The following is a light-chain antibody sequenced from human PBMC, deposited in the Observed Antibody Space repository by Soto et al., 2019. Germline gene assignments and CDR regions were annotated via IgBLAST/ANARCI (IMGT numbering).Light chain of an antibody. V-gene: IGKV1-9*01. J-gene: IGKJ3*01. CDR2: AAS. Sequence: IQLTQSPSFLSASVGDRVTITCRSSQDISNYLVWYQQKPGKAPKPLIYAASTLQSGVPSRFSGSGSGTEFTLTISSLQPEDFATYYCQQLNSYPLTVGPGTKVEIK. CDR1: QDISNY. CDR3: QQLNSYPLT.